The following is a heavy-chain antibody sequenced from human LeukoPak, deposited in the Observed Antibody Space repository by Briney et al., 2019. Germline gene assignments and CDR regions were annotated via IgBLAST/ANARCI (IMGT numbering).Heavy chain of an antibody. Sequence: GGSLRLSCAASGFTFSSYGMHWVRQAPGKGLEWVAFIRYDGSNKYYADSVKGRFTISRDNSKNTLYLQMNSLRAEDTAVYYCARGPDPRIVTYYDILTGCFDYWGQGTLVTVSS. CDR3: ARGPDPRIVTYYDILTGCFDY. CDR1: GFTFSSYG. V-gene: IGHV3-30*02. CDR2: IRYDGSNK. D-gene: IGHD3-9*01. J-gene: IGHJ4*02.